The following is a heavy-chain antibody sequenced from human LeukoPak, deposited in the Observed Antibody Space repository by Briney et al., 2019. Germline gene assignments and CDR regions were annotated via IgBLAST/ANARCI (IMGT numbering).Heavy chain of an antibody. CDR3: ARELEIAVAGTLGY. CDR1: GFTFSSYA. Sequence: GRSLRHSRAASGFTFSSYAMHWVRQAPGKGLEWVAVIWYDGSNKYYADSVKGRFTISRDHSKHTLYLQMKSLRAEDTAVYYCARELEIAVAGTLGYWAQGHVVTVSS. CDR2: IWYDGSNK. V-gene: IGHV3-33*01. J-gene: IGHJ4*02. D-gene: IGHD6-13*01.